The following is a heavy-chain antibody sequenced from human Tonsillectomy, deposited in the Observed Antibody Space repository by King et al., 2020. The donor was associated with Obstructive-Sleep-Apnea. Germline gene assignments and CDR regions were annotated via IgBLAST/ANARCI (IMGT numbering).Heavy chain of an antibody. J-gene: IGHJ4*02. Sequence: QLQESGPGLVKPSETLSLTCTVSGGSISSISYYLGWIRQPPGKGLEWIGSIYYSGSTYYNPSLKSRVTISIDTSKNQFSLKLSSVTAADTALYYCSGGARSRGVTPLYYFDYWGQGTLVTVSS. V-gene: IGHV4-39*07. CDR2: IYYSGST. CDR1: GGSISSISYY. CDR3: SGGARSRGVTPLYYFDY. D-gene: IGHD3-10*01.